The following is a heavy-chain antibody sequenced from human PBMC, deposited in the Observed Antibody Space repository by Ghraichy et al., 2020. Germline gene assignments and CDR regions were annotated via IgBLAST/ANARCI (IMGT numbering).Heavy chain of an antibody. D-gene: IGHD4-17*01. Sequence: GSLRLSCAASGFTFSSYSMNWVRQAPGKGLEWVSYISSSSSTIYYADSVKGRFTISRDNAKNSLYLQMNSLRAEDTAVYYCARGLTTVRRRDYFDYWGQGTLVTVSS. CDR2: ISSSSSTI. CDR3: ARGLTTVRRRDYFDY. J-gene: IGHJ4*02. V-gene: IGHV3-48*04. CDR1: GFTFSSYS.